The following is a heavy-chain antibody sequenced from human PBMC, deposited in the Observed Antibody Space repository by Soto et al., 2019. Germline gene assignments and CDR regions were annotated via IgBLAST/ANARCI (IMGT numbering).Heavy chain of an antibody. CDR3: TKLWGYYFES. CDR2: IFTRGTA. J-gene: IGHJ4*02. D-gene: IGHD3-22*01. Sequence: PGGSLRLSCTASGFSVNDNYMAWVRRAPGKSPEWVAVIFTRGTAHYADSVTGRFTFSRDNSKRTLNLQLNNLRAEDTAVYYCTKLWGYYFESWGQGTLVTVSS. V-gene: IGHV3-53*01. CDR1: GFSVNDNY.